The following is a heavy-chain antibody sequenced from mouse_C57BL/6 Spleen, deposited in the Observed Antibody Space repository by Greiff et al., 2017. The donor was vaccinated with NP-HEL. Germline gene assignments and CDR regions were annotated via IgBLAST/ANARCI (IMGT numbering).Heavy chain of an antibody. CDR2: LNPCSGYT. CDR1: GYTFTSYW. V-gene: IGHV1-7*01. D-gene: IGHD4-1*01. CDR3: ARELGRAWFAY. Sequence: QVQLQQSGAELAKPGASVKLSCKASGYTFTSYWMHWVKQRPGQGLEWIGYLNPCSGYTKYNQTFKDKATLTADKSSSTAYMQLSSLTYEDAAVYYCARELGRAWFAYWGQGTLVTVSA. J-gene: IGHJ3*01.